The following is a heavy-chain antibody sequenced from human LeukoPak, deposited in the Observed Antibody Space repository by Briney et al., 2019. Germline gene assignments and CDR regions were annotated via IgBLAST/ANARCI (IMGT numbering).Heavy chain of an antibody. CDR1: EFTFSSYS. CDR3: ARTRGSGYLTFGY. V-gene: IGHV3-48*01. Sequence: GGSLRLSCAASEFTFSSYSMNWVRQAPGKGLEWVSYITNSGNSKSYADSVKGRFTISRDNTKNSLYLQMNGLRAEDTAVYYCARTRGSGYLTFGYWGQGILVTVSS. CDR2: ITNSGNSK. J-gene: IGHJ4*02. D-gene: IGHD3-22*01.